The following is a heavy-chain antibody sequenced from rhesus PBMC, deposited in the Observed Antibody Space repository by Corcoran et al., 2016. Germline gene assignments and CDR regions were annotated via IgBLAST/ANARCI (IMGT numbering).Heavy chain of an antibody. Sequence: QVQRQESGPGLVKPSETLSLTCAVPGGPLSGYNWNRIRHRPGKGLEGVGYIGGSSGSPYYNPSLKSRVPISTDTSKTHFSLKLSSVPAADTAVYYCARNFGEPELLGGYYYGLDSWGHGVVVTVSS. J-gene: IGHJ6*01. CDR1: GGPLSGYN. D-gene: IGHD1-26*01. CDR3: ARNFGEPELLGGYYYGLDS. CDR2: IGGSSGSP. V-gene: IGHV4S5*01.